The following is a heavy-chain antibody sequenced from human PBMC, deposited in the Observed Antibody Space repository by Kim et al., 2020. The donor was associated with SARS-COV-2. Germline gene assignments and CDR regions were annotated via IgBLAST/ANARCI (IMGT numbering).Heavy chain of an antibody. CDR1: GGSISSYY. V-gene: IGHV4-59*13. CDR2: IFNSGRT. CDR3: ARASSYYVIDY. D-gene: IGHD1-26*01. J-gene: IGHJ4*02. Sequence: SETLSLICTVSGGSISSYYWSWVRQPPGKGLEWIGYIFNSGRTNYNPSIKSRVTISVDTSKNQFSLKLSSVTAADTAMYYCARASSYYVIDYWGQGTLVTVSS.